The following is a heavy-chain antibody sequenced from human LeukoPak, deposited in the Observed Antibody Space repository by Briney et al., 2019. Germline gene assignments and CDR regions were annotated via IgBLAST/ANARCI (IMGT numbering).Heavy chain of an antibody. CDR2: INPNSGGT. CDR3: ARADCSSTSCLNAFDI. Sequence: ASVKGSCKASGYTFIGYYMHWVRQAPGQGLEWVGRINPNSGGTNYAQKFRGRVTMTRDTSISTAYMELSRLRSDDTAVYYCARADCSSTSCLNAFDIWGQGTMVTVSS. CDR1: GYTFIGYY. D-gene: IGHD2-2*01. J-gene: IGHJ3*02. V-gene: IGHV1-2*06.